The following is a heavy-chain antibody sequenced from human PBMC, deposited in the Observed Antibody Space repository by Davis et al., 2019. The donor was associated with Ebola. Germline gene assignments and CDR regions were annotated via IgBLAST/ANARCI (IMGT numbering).Heavy chain of an antibody. J-gene: IGHJ4*02. V-gene: IGHV1-2*04. D-gene: IGHD3-16*02. CDR1: GYTFTSYY. CDR3: ARGIMITFGGVIAPVDY. CDR2: INPNSGGT. Sequence: ASVKVSCKASGYTFTSYYMHWVRQAPGQGLEWMGWINPNSGGTNYAQKFQGWVTMTRDTSISTAYMELSRLRSDDTAVYYCARGIMITFGGVIAPVDYWGQGTLVTVSS.